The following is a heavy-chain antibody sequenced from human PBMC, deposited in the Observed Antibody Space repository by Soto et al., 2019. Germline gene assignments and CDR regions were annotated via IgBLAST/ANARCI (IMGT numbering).Heavy chain of an antibody. CDR2: IYYSGST. Sequence: SETLSLTCTVSGVSIRTYYWSWIRQPPGKGLEWIGYIYYSGSTNYNPSLKSRVTISIDTSKNQFSLKLSSVTAADTAVYYCARQYYYDSSGPFDYWGQGTLVTVS. J-gene: IGHJ4*02. V-gene: IGHV4-59*08. D-gene: IGHD3-22*01. CDR1: GVSIRTYY. CDR3: ARQYYYDSSGPFDY.